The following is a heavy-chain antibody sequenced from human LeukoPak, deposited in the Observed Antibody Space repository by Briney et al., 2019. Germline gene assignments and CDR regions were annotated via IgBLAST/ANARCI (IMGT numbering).Heavy chain of an antibody. CDR1: GFTFSSYS. D-gene: IGHD1-1*01. Sequence: GGSLRLSCAASGFTFSSYSMNWVRQAPGKGLEWVSSISSSSSYIYYADSVKGRFTISRDNAKNSLYLQMNSLRAEDTAVYYCARDGRVSYLPPDYWGQGTLVTVSS. J-gene: IGHJ4*02. CDR3: ARDGRVSYLPPDY. CDR2: ISSSSSYI. V-gene: IGHV3-21*01.